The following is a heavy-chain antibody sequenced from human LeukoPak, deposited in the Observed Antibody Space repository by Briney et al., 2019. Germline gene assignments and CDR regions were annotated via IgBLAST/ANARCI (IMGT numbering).Heavy chain of an antibody. D-gene: IGHD4-11*01. Sequence: GGSLRLSCAASGFTFSSYAMSWVRQPPGKGLEWVSTITSSGGSTFYADSVKGRFAISRNNSKNTLYLQVNSLRAEDTAVYYCAKQGYSNWGQGTQVTVSS. V-gene: IGHV3-23*01. CDR3: AKQGYSN. CDR2: ITSSGGST. J-gene: IGHJ4*02. CDR1: GFTFSSYA.